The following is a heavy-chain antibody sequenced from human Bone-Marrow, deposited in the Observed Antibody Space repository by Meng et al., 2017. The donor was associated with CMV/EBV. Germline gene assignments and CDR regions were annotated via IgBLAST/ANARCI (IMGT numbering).Heavy chain of an antibody. CDR1: GGSISSNNYF. J-gene: IGHJ6*02. D-gene: IGHD3-16*02. Sequence: SETLSLTCTVSGGSISSNNYFWGWIRQPPGKGLEWIGSIYYTGSTYYNPSLKSRVTISVDTSKNQFSLKLSSVTAADTAVYYCAREDGEYYDYVWGSYPYYYGMDVWGQGTTVTVSS. V-gene: IGHV4-39*07. CDR2: IYYTGST. CDR3: AREDGEYYDYVWGSYPYYYGMDV.